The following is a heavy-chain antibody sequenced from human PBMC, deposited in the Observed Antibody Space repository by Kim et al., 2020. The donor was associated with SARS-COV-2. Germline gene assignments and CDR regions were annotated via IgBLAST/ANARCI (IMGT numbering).Heavy chain of an antibody. Sequence: GGSLRLSCAASGFTFSSYAMSWVRQAPGKWLEWVSAISGSGGSIYYADSVKGRFTISRDNSKNTLYLQMNSLRAEDTAVYYCAKDSTSSGSHGDVFDYWGQGTLVTVSS. D-gene: IGHD1-26*01. J-gene: IGHJ4*02. CDR2: ISGSGGSI. V-gene: IGHV3-23*01. CDR3: AKDSTSSGSHGDVFDY. CDR1: GFTFSSYA.